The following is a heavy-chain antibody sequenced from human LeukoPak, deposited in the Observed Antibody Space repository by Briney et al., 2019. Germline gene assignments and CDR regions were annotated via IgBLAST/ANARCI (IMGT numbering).Heavy chain of an antibody. V-gene: IGHV4-31*03. D-gene: IGHD6-13*01. Sequence: PSETLSPTCTVSGGSISSGGYYWRWIRQHPGKGLEWIGYIYYSGSTYYNPSLKSRVTISVDTSKNQFSLKLSSVTAADTAVYYCARVIGGGSSWYFDYWGQGTLVTVSS. J-gene: IGHJ4*02. CDR3: ARVIGGGSSWYFDY. CDR1: GGSISSGGYY. CDR2: IYYSGST.